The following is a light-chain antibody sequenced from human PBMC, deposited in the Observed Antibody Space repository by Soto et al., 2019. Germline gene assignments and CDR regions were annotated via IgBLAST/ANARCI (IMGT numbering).Light chain of an antibody. V-gene: IGKV3-20*01. CDR1: HIVTSRY. CDR3: QQYGTSPIT. Sequence: EIVFTQSPGTLSLSPGERATLSCRASHIVTSRYLAWYQQKPGQAPRLLIYGASNRATGIPERFSGSGSGTDFTLTISSLEPEDFAVYYCQQYGTSPITFGQGTRLEIK. CDR2: GAS. J-gene: IGKJ5*01.